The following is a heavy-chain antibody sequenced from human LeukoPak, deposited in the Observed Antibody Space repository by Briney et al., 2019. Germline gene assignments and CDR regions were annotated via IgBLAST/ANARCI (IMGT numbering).Heavy chain of an antibody. CDR3: ARDGSDGNDY. Sequence: ASVKVSCKVSGYTLTELSMHWVRQAPGQGLEWMGIINPSGGSTSYAQKFQGRVTMTRDTSTSTVYMELSSLRSEDTAVYYCARDGSDGNDYWGQGTLVTVSS. CDR1: GYTLTELS. V-gene: IGHV1-46*01. J-gene: IGHJ4*02. D-gene: IGHD2-15*01. CDR2: INPSGGST.